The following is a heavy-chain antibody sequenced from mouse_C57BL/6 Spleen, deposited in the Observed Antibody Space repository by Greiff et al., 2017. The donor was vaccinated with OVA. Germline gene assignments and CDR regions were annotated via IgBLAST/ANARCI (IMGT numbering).Heavy chain of an antibody. V-gene: IGHV3-8*01. J-gene: IGHJ4*01. CDR2: ISYSGST. CDR1: ASCHPIYS. CDR3: ARKGTNWDGAMDY. Sequence: VQLQQSGPGLAKPSQTLALTFSCTASCHPIYSWNWIRKFPGNKLEYMGYISYSGSTYYNPSLKSRISITRDTSKNQYYLQLNSVTTEDTATDYCARKGTNWDGAMDYWGQGTSVTVSS. D-gene: IGHD4-1*01.